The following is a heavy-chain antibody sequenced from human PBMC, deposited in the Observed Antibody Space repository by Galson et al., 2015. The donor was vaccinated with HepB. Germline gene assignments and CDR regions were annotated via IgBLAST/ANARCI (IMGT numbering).Heavy chain of an antibody. J-gene: IGHJ4*02. V-gene: IGHV3-30*18. Sequence: SLRLSCAASGFTFSSYGMHWVRQAPGKGLEWVAVISYDGSNKYYADSVKGRFTISRDNSKNTLYLQMNSLRAEDTAVYYCAKGEYSSGWYPDYWGQGTLVTVSS. D-gene: IGHD6-19*01. CDR2: ISYDGSNK. CDR3: AKGEYSSGWYPDY. CDR1: GFTFSSYG.